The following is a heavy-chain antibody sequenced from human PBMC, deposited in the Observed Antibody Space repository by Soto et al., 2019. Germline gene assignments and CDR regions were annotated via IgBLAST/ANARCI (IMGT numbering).Heavy chain of an antibody. D-gene: IGHD3-16*01. J-gene: IGHJ4*02. CDR3: TIEGAYPGPDFDY. Sequence: GGSLRLSCAASGFTFSDRYMDWVRQAPGKGLEWVGRTKNKANSYTTEYAASVEGRFTISRDYSRDSVYLQMNSLKTDDTAVYYCTIEGAYPGPDFDYWGQGTLVTVS. CDR1: GFTFSDRY. V-gene: IGHV3-72*01. CDR2: TKNKANSYTT.